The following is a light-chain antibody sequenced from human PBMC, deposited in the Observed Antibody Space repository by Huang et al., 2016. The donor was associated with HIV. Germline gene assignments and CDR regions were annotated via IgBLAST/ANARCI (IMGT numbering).Light chain of an antibody. CDR3: QHYNNWPYT. Sequence: EIEMTQSPATLSVSLGERATLSCRASQSVNSNLAWYQQKPGQAPRLLIFGASTRATGIPARFSGSGSGTEFTLTISSLQSEDFAVYYCQHYNNWPYTFGQGAKVEI. J-gene: IGKJ2*01. CDR2: GAS. V-gene: IGKV3-15*01. CDR1: QSVNSN.